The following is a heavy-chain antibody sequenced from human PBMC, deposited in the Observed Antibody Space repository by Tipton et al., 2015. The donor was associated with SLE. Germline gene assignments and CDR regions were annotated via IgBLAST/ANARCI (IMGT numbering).Heavy chain of an antibody. Sequence: TLSLTCTVSGDSFTSAAYHWSWVRQPAGKGLEWIGRMYVSGSANYNPSLESRVTTSLDTSKKQFSLQLTSVTAADTAVYFCARGNDYIWGFDYWGRGTLVPVSS. CDR2: MYVSGSA. D-gene: IGHD3-16*01. J-gene: IGHJ4*02. CDR3: ARGNDYIWGFDY. V-gene: IGHV4-61*02. CDR1: GDSFTSAAYH.